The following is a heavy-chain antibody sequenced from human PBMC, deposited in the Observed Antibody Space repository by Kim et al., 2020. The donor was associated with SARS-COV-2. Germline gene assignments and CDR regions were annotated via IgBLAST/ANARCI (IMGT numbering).Heavy chain of an antibody. J-gene: IGHJ6*02. CDR2: IIPIFGTA. V-gene: IGHV1-69*06. Sequence: SVKVSCKASGGTFSSYAISWVRQAPGQGLEWMGGIIPIFGTANYAQKFQGRVTITADKSTSTAYMELSSLRSEDTAVYYCASSADSGSYMDDYYYYGMDVWGQGTTVTVSS. CDR3: ASSADSGSYMDDYYYYGMDV. CDR1: GGTFSSYA. D-gene: IGHD1-26*01.